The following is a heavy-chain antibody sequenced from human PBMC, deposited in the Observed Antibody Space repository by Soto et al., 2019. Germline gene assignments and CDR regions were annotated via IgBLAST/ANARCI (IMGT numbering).Heavy chain of an antibody. J-gene: IGHJ6*03. V-gene: IGHV4-34*01. CDR3: ARGLYVERGHYYYMDV. CDR1: GGSFSGYY. CDR2: INHSGST. D-gene: IGHD4-17*01. Sequence: SETLSLTCAVYGGSFSGYYWSWIRQPPGKGLEWIGEINHSGSTNYNPSLKSRVTISVDTSKNQFSLKLSSVTAADTAVYYCARGLYVERGHYYYMDVWGKGTTVTVS.